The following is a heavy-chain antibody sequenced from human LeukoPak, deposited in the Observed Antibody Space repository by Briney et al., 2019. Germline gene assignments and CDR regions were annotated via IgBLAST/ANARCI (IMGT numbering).Heavy chain of an antibody. CDR3: AKGASSSRQYYMDV. CDR2: ITGSGDST. Sequence: GGSLRLSCAASGSTFSSYAMSWVRQAPGKGLEWVSTITGSGDSTYYADSVKGRFTISRDNSKNTLYLQMNSLRAEDTAVYYCAKGASSSRQYYMDVWGKGTTVTVSS. V-gene: IGHV3-23*01. CDR1: GSTFSSYA. J-gene: IGHJ6*03. D-gene: IGHD6-6*01.